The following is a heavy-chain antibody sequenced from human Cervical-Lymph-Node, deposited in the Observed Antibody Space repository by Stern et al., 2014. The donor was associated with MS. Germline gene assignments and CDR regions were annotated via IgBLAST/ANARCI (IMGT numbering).Heavy chain of an antibody. CDR1: GGSISSGDYY. Sequence: HVHLADSCPGLVKPSQTLSLTCTLSGGSISSGDYYWCWIRKPPGKGLVWIGYIYYGGSTYYNPSLKSRVTISVDTSKNQCSLKLSSVTAADTAVYYCASANCSSTSCPNWFDPWGQGTLVTVSS. CDR2: IYYGGST. V-gene: IGHV4-30-4*08. CDR3: ASANCSSTSCPNWFDP. D-gene: IGHD2-2*01. J-gene: IGHJ5*02.